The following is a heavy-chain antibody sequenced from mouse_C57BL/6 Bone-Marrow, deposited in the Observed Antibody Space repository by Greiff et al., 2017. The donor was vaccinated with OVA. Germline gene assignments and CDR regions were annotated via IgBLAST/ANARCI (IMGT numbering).Heavy chain of an antibody. J-gene: IGHJ3*01. CDR3: AREGNSAY. V-gene: IGHV1-82*01. Sequence: VKLMESGPELVKPGASVKISCKASGYAFSSSWMNWVKQRPGKGLEWIGRIYPGDGDTNYNGKFKGKATLTADKSSSTAYIQLSSLTSEDSAVYFCAREGNSAYWGKGTLVTVSA. CDR2: IYPGDGDT. CDR1: GYAFSSSW. D-gene: IGHD2-1*01.